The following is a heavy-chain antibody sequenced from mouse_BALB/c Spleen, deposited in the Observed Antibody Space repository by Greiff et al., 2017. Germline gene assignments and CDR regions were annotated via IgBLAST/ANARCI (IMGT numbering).Heavy chain of an antibody. J-gene: IGHJ1*01. Sequence: EVMLVESGGGLVKPGGSLKLSCAASGFTFSSYAMSWVRQTPEKRLEWVASISSGGSTYYPDSVKGRFTISRDNARNILYLQMSSLRSEDTAMYYCARVCEAWYIDVWGAGTTVTVSS. CDR2: ISSGGST. CDR1: GFTFSSYA. CDR3: ARVCEAWYIDV. V-gene: IGHV5-6-5*01.